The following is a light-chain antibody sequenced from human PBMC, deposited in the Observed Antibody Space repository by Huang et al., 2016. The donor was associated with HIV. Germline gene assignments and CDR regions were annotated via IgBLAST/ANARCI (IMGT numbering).Light chain of an antibody. CDR1: QSLNTN. Sequence: EVVMTQSPATLSVSPGERATLFCRASQSLNTNLAWYQQKPGQPPRLLIYGASTRATGVPARFSGSGSGTDVTLTISSLQPEDFAVDYCQQYDDWPPVTFGPGTKVDFK. J-gene: IGKJ3*01. CDR3: QQYDDWPPVT. CDR2: GAS. V-gene: IGKV3-15*01.